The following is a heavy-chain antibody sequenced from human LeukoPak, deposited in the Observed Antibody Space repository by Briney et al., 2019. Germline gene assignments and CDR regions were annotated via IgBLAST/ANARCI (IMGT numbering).Heavy chain of an antibody. Sequence: GGSLRLSCAASGFTFNNYAMNWVRQAPGKGLEWVSYISSSSSARYYADSVKGRFTISRDDARNSLYLQMNSLRAEDTAVYYCARTSGSRLPGYWGQGALVTVSS. CDR1: GFTFNNYA. J-gene: IGHJ4*02. V-gene: IGHV3-48*01. CDR2: ISSSSSAR. CDR3: ARTSGSRLPGY. D-gene: IGHD3-3*01.